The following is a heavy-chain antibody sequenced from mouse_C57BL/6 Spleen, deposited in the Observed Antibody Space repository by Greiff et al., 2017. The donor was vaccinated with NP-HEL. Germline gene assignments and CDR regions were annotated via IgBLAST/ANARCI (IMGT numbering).Heavy chain of an antibody. J-gene: IGHJ3*01. CDR3: ARWDYGSSYAFAY. CDR2: IYPGDGDT. V-gene: IGHV1-82*01. CDR1: GYAFSSSW. D-gene: IGHD1-1*01. Sequence: VQLQQSGPELVKPGASVKISCKASGYAFSSSWMNWVKQRPGKGLEWIGRIYPGDGDTNYNGKFKGKATLTADKSSSTAYMQLSSLTSEDSAVYFCARWDYGSSYAFAYWGQGTLVTVSA.